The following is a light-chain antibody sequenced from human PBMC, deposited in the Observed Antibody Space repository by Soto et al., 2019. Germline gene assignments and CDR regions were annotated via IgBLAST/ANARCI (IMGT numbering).Light chain of an antibody. CDR2: VSS. J-gene: IGKJ5*01. Sequence: EIVLPHSPATLSVSPGERPTLSCRASRSXNQKLGLYQQKPGQAPRVLXDVSSYMATGSPARLSGSGSATEYTLTISNLQAEDFAAYYCQQFNNGPLTFGQGTRLEIK. CDR3: QQFNNGPLT. V-gene: IGKV3-15*01. CDR1: RSXNQK.